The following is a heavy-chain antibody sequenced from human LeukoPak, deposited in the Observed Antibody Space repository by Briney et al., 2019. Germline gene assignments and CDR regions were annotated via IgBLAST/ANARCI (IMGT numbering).Heavy chain of an antibody. CDR3: AIYYDSSGSIDH. V-gene: IGHV3-11*01. CDR2: ISDSGSTI. CDR1: GFIFSDYY. J-gene: IGHJ4*02. D-gene: IGHD3-22*01. Sequence: GGSLRLSCAASGFIFSDYYMAWIRQTPGKGLEWLSYISDSGSTINYADSVKGRLTISRDNAKKSLFLQMNSLRAEDTAVYYCAIYYDSSGSIDHWGQGTLVTVSS.